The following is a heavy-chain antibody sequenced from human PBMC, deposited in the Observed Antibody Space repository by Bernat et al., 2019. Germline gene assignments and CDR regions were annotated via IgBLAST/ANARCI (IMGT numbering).Heavy chain of an antibody. Sequence: EVQLLESGGGLVQPGGSLRLSCAASGFTFSTYAMSWVRQAPGKGLEWVSVISGSGGSTDSADSVKGRFTISRDNSKNTLYLQMNSLRAEDTAVYYCAKVYSASYYEALDNWGQGTLVTVSS. CDR2: ISGSGGST. D-gene: IGHD1-26*01. V-gene: IGHV3-23*01. CDR3: AKVYSASYYEALDN. CDR1: GFTFSTYA. J-gene: IGHJ4*02.